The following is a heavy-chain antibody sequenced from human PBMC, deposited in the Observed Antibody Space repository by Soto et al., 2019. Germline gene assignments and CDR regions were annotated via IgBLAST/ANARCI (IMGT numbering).Heavy chain of an antibody. J-gene: IGHJ4*02. V-gene: IGHV3-21*01. D-gene: IGHD3-16*02. CDR3: AREDYDYVWGSYRYTGGFDY. Sequence: EVQLVESGGGLVKPGGSLRLSCAASGFTFSSYSMNWVRQAPGKGLEWVSSISSSSSYIYYADSVKGRFTISRDNAKNSLYLQMNSLRAEDTAVYYCAREDYDYVWGSYRYTGGFDYWGQGTLVTVSS. CDR1: GFTFSSYS. CDR2: ISSSSSYI.